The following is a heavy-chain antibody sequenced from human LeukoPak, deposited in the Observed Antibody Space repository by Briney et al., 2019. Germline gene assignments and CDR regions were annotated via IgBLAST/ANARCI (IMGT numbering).Heavy chain of an antibody. J-gene: IGHJ4*02. Sequence: ASVKASCKASGYTFTGYYMHWVRQAPGQGLEWMGWITPNSGGTNYAQKFQGRVTMTRDTSISTAYMELSRLRSDDTAVYYCALVWSGYKYYFDYWGQGTLVTVSS. CDR1: GYTFTGYY. D-gene: IGHD3-3*01. CDR3: ALVWSGYKYYFDY. CDR2: ITPNSGGT. V-gene: IGHV1-2*02.